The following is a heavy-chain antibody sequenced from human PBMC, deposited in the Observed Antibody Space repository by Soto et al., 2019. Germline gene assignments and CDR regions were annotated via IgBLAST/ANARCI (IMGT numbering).Heavy chain of an antibody. D-gene: IGHD3-22*01. CDR2: IYYSGST. J-gene: IGHJ5*02. CDR1: GGSISSGDYY. Sequence: QVQLQESGPGLVKPSQTLSLTCTVSGGSISSGDYYWSWIRQHPGKGLEWIGYIYYSGSTYYNPSLKSRVTISVATSKNQFSLKLSPVTAAATAVYYCGREGSYYDTSGFYYSCFDPWGQGTLVTVSS. CDR3: GREGSYYDTSGFYYSCFDP. V-gene: IGHV4-31*03.